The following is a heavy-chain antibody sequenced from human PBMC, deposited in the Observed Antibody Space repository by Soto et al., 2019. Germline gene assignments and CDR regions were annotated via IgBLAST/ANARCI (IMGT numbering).Heavy chain of an antibody. Sequence: DVQLVESGGGLVQPGGSLKLSCAASAFTFSGSAMHWVRQASGKGLEWVGRIRSKANNYATAYAASVKGRFTISRDDSKSTAYLQKKSLKTEDTAVYYCLRYNDTSAHYHNDDWGPGILVTVSS. D-gene: IGHD3-22*01. CDR1: AFTFSGSA. CDR2: IRSKANNYAT. J-gene: IGHJ4*02. CDR3: LRYNDTSAHYHNDD. V-gene: IGHV3-73*02.